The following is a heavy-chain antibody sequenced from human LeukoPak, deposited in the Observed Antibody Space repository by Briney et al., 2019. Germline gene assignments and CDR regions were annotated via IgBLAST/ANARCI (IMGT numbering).Heavy chain of an antibody. CDR3: ARGKTYYYDSSGTDY. J-gene: IGHJ4*02. D-gene: IGHD3-22*01. CDR1: GYTFTGYY. Sequence: ASVKVSFKASGYTFTGYYMHWVRQAPGQGLEWMARINPNSGGTNYAQKFQGRVTMTRNTSISTAYMELSSLRSEDTAVYYCARGKTYYYDSSGTDYWGQGTLVTVSS. V-gene: IGHV1-2*06. CDR2: INPNSGGT.